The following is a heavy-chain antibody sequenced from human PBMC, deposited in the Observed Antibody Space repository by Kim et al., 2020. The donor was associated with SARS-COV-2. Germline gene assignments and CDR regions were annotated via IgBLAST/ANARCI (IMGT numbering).Heavy chain of an antibody. V-gene: IGHV3-33*01. Sequence: GGSLRLSCAASGFSFSDYGMHWVRQAPGKGLEWVAFIYYDGSNKHSSDSVKGRFTISRDNSKNTLYLQMNSLRAEDTAVYYCARDPSGYCTSTTCYEGYYYHYYMDVWGKGTTVTVSS. CDR3: ARDPSGYCTSTTCYEGYYYHYYMDV. J-gene: IGHJ6*03. CDR2: IYYDGSNK. CDR1: GFSFSDYG. D-gene: IGHD2-2*01.